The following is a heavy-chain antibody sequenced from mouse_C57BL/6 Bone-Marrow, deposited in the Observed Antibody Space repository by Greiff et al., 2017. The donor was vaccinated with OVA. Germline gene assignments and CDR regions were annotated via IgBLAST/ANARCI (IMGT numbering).Heavy chain of an antibody. J-gene: IGHJ2*01. CDR2: ISDGGSYT. Sequence: EVKLEESGGGLVKPGGSLKLSCAASGFTFSSYAMSWVRQTPEKRLEWVATISDGGSYTYYPDNVKGRFTISRDNAKNNLYLQMSHLKSEDTAMYYCARDTYDYDVPYFDYWGQGTTLTVSS. CDR1: GFTFSSYA. V-gene: IGHV5-4*01. CDR3: ARDTYDYDVPYFDY. D-gene: IGHD2-4*01.